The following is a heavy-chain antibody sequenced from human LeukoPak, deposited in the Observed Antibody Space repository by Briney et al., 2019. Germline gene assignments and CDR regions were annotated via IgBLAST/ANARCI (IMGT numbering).Heavy chain of an antibody. CDR3: ARDFSGWYFDY. Sequence: GGSLRLSCAASGFTVSSNYMSWVRQAPGKGLEWVSVIYSGGSTYYADSVKSRFTISRDNSKNTLYLQMNSLRAEDTAVYYCARDFSGWYFDYWGQGTLVTVSS. J-gene: IGHJ4*02. V-gene: IGHV3-53*01. CDR2: IYSGGST. CDR1: GFTVSSNY. D-gene: IGHD6-19*01.